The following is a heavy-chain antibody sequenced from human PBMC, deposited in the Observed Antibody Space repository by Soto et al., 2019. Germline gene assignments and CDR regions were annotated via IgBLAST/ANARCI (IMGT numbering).Heavy chain of an antibody. CDR1: GFTFSSYA. CDR2: ISYDGSNK. CDR3: ARERKWSLDY. V-gene: IGHV3-30-3*01. D-gene: IGHD2-15*01. Sequence: QVQLVESGGGVVQPGRSLRLSCAASGFTFSSYAMHWVRQAPGKGLEWVAVISYDGSNKYYADSVKGRFTISRDNSKNTLYLQMNSLRVEDTAVYYCARERKWSLDYWGQGTLVTVSS. J-gene: IGHJ4*02.